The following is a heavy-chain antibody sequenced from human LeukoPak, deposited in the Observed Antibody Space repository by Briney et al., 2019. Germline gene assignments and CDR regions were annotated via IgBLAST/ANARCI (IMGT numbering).Heavy chain of an antibody. V-gene: IGHV1-2*04. Sequence: ASVKVSCKASGYTFTGYYMHWVRQAPGQGLEWMGWINPNSGGTNYAQKFQGWVTMTRDTSISTAYMELSRLRSEDTAVYYCATPSSPLTYYYGSGTPLVVWGQGTTVTVSS. CDR2: INPNSGGT. CDR1: GYTFTGYY. D-gene: IGHD3-10*01. CDR3: ATPSSPLTYYYGSGTPLVV. J-gene: IGHJ6*02.